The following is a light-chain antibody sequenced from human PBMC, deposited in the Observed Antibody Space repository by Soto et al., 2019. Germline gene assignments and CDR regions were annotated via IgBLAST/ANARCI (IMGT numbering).Light chain of an antibody. CDR2: EVS. CDR1: SSDVGSHNF. J-gene: IGLJ2*01. V-gene: IGLV2-23*02. Sequence: QSALTQPASVSGSPGQSITISCTGTSSDVGSHNFVSWYQQHPVKAPELMIYEVSKRPSGVSNRFSGSKSGNTASLTISGLQDEDEADYYCYSYVGSISFGGGTKLTVL. CDR3: YSYVGSIS.